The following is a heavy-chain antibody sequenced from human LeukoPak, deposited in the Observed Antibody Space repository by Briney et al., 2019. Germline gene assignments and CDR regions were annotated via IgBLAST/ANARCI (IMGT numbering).Heavy chain of an antibody. V-gene: IGHV4-38-2*02. Sequence: SETLSLACAVSGYSISSGYYWGWIRQPPGKGLEWIGSIYHSGSTYYNPSLKSRVTISVDTSKNQFSLKLSPVTAADTAVYYCARDLRSGLASIGAFDIWGQGTMVTVSS. CDR3: ARDLRSGLASIGAFDI. CDR1: GYSISSGYY. CDR2: IYHSGST. J-gene: IGHJ3*02. D-gene: IGHD3-22*01.